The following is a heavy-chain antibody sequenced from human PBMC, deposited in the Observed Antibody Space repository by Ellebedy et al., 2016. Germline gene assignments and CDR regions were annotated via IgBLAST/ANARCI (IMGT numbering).Heavy chain of an antibody. CDR2: IYPGDSDT. Sequence: GESLKISCKGSGYSFTSYWIGWVRQMPGKGLEWMGVIYPGDSDTRYSPSFQGQVTISADKSINTAYLQWSSLKASDTAMYYRARTEYYYDSSGYYRLYFQHWGQGTLVTVS. CDR1: GYSFTSYW. V-gene: IGHV5-51*01. J-gene: IGHJ1*01. D-gene: IGHD3-22*01. CDR3: ARTEYYYDSSGYYRLYFQH.